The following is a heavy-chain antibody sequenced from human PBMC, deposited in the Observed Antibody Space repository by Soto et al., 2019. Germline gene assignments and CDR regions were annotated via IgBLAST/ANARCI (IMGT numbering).Heavy chain of an antibody. V-gene: IGHV1-3*01. D-gene: IGHD2-21*01. Sequence: ASVKVSCXASGYTFTSYAMHWVRQAPGQRLEWMGWINAGNGNTKYSQKFQGRVTITRDTSASTAYMELSSLRSEDTAVYYRARAVKLLLGSHNWFDPWGQGTLVTVSS. CDR2: INAGNGNT. J-gene: IGHJ5*02. CDR1: GYTFTSYA. CDR3: ARAVKLLLGSHNWFDP.